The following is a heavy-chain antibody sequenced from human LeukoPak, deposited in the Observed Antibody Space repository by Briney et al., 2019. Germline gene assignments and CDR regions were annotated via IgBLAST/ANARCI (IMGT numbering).Heavy chain of an antibody. CDR3: AGSVHRYDSSGYYYGLVTPFDY. CDR1: GYTFTGYY. D-gene: IGHD3-22*01. V-gene: IGHV1-2*02. CDR2: INPNSGGT. J-gene: IGHJ4*02. Sequence: ASVKVSCKASGYTFTGYYMHWVRQAPGQGLEWMGWINPNSGGTNYAQKFQGRVTMTRDTSISTAYMELSRLKSDDTAVYYCAGSVHRYDSSGYYYGLVTPFDYWGQGTLVTVSS.